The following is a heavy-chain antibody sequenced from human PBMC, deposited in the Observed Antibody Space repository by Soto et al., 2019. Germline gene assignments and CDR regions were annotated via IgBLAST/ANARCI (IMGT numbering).Heavy chain of an antibody. CDR1: GFTFSNAW. CDR2: IKSKTDGGTT. CDR3: TTYSEVDILTGYEFDY. Sequence: EVQLVESGGGLVKPGGSLRLSCAASGFTFSNAWMSWVRQAPGKGLELLGRIKSKTDGGTTDYAPPVRGRFTISRDDSKNTMYLDMKSLKTEDTAVYYCTTYSEVDILTGYEFDYWGQGTLVAVSS. J-gene: IGHJ4*02. D-gene: IGHD3-9*01. V-gene: IGHV3-15*01.